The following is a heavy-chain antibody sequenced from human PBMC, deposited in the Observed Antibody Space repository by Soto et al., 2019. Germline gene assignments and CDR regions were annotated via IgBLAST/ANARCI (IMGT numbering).Heavy chain of an antibody. J-gene: IGHJ6*02. CDR2: TYYSGST. Sequence: QVQLQESDPGLVKPSETLSLTCTVSGDSVSNGNSYWSWIRQPPGKGLEWIGYTYYSGSTNYNPSLKSRVTISVDTSKNQFSLRLSSVTAADTAVYYCARGGAYYYYYGMDVWGQGTTVTVSS. V-gene: IGHV4-61*01. CDR3: ARGGAYYYYYGMDV. CDR1: GDSVSNGNSY.